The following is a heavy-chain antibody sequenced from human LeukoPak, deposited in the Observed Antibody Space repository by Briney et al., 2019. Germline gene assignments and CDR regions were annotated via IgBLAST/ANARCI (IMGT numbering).Heavy chain of an antibody. D-gene: IGHD4-23*01. CDR2: IYTTGST. J-gene: IGHJ3*02. Sequence: SETLSLTCTVSGGSISSSSYYWSWIRQPAGKGLEWTGRIYTTGSTDYNPSLKSRVTMSVDTSKNQFSLKLSSVTAADTAVYYCARQYPSGGNSFWAFDIWGQGTMVTVSS. CDR1: GGSISSSSYY. CDR3: ARQYPSGGNSFWAFDI. V-gene: IGHV4-61*02.